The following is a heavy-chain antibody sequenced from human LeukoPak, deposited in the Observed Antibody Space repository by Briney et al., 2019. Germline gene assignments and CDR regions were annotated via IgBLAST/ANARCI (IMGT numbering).Heavy chain of an antibody. D-gene: IGHD2-2*01. J-gene: IGHJ4*02. CDR3: AKDLGYCSSTSCSGGDY. CDR2: ISGRGGST. V-gene: IGHV3-23*01. Sequence: GSLRLSCAASGFTFSRYAMSWVRQAPGKGLAWVSAISGRGGSTYYADSVKGRFNISRDNSKNTLYLQMNSLRAEDTAVYYCAKDLGYCSSTSCSGGDYWGQGTLVTVSS. CDR1: GFTFSRYA.